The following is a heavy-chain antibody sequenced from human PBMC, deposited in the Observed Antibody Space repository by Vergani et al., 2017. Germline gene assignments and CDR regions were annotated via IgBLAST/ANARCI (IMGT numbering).Heavy chain of an antibody. CDR3: AKVSGRGGSDFDH. CDR1: GFTFSGSA. J-gene: IGHJ4*02. V-gene: IGHV3-73*02. Sequence: EVQLVESGGGLVQPGGSLKLSCAASGFTFSGSAMHWVRQASGKGLVWVGRIISKANSYATAYAASVKGSVTISRDDSKNTAYLQMNSLQTEDTAVYYCAKVSGRGGSDFDHWGQGALVTVSS. D-gene: IGHD5-12*01. CDR2: IISKANSYAT.